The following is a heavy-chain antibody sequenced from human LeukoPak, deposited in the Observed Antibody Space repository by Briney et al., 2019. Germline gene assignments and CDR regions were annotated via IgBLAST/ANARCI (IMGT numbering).Heavy chain of an antibody. D-gene: IGHD5-18*01. J-gene: IGHJ4*02. V-gene: IGHV4-61*02. CDR2: IYVSGST. CDR3: AREDVDVETTTVSFDY. Sequence: SETLSLTCTVSGGSISSSSYYWGWIRQTAGKGLEWIGRIYVSGSTSYNPSLKSRVAMSVDTSKNQFSLKLRYVTAADTAVYYCAREDVDVETTTVSFDYWGQGTLVTASS. CDR1: GGSISSSSYY.